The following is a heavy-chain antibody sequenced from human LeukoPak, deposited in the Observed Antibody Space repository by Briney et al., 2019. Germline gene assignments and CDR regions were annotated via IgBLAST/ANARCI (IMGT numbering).Heavy chain of an antibody. J-gene: IGHJ3*02. Sequence: SVNVSCKASGGTFSSYAISWVRRAPGQGLEWMGGIIPIFGTANYAQKFQGRVTITTDESTSTAYMELSSLRSEDTAVYYCARVAVWAHAFDIWGQGTMVTVSS. D-gene: IGHD1-26*01. CDR3: ARVAVWAHAFDI. CDR1: GGTFSSYA. CDR2: IIPIFGTA. V-gene: IGHV1-69*05.